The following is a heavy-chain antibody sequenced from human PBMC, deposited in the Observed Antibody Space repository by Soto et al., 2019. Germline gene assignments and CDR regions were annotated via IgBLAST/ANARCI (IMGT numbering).Heavy chain of an antibody. J-gene: IGHJ6*02. V-gene: IGHV1-69*01. CDR2: IIPIFSSR. CDR1: RDTFNKYA. CDR3: ARGETDLGV. Sequence: QVQLVQSGAEVKQPGSSVKVSCKTSRDTFNKYAFNWVRQAPGQGLEWMGWIIPIFSSRNYAEKFQGRVTITADDSTSTAYMELRSLRFEDTAVYYCARGETDLGVWGQGTTVTVSS.